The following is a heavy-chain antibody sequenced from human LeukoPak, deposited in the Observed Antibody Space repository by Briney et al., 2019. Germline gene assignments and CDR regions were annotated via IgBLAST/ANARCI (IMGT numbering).Heavy chain of an antibody. Sequence: SETLSLTCAVYGGSFRGYYWTWIRQPPGKGLEWIGEINHSGSTNYNPSLKSRVTISVDTSKNQFSLKLSSVTAADTAVYYCARGNGARSRTGYFDYRGQGTLVTVSS. D-gene: IGHD6-6*01. CDR1: GGSFRGYY. V-gene: IGHV4-34*01. CDR3: ARGNGARSRTGYFDY. CDR2: INHSGST. J-gene: IGHJ4*02.